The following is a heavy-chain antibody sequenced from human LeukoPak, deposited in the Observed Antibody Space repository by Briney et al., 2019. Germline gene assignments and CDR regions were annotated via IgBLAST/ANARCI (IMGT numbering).Heavy chain of an antibody. D-gene: IGHD4/OR15-4a*01. V-gene: IGHV3-43D*03. J-gene: IGHJ1*01. CDR1: GFTFDDYA. CDR3: AKDISMVRNEYFQH. Sequence: GGSLRLSCAASGFTFDDYAMHWFRQAPGKGLEWVSLISWDGGSTYYADSVKGRFTISRDNSKNSLYLQMNSLRAEDTALYYCAKDISMVRNEYFQHWGQGTLVTVSS. CDR2: ISWDGGST.